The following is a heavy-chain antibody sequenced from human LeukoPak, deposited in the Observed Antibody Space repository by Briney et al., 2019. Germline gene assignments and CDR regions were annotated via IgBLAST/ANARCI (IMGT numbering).Heavy chain of an antibody. J-gene: IGHJ4*02. D-gene: IGHD5-24*01. Sequence: SETLSLTCTVSGGSISSYYWSWIRQPPGKGLEWIGYIYYSGSTNYNPSLKSRVTISVDTSRNQFSLKLSSVTAADTAVYYCARDRGDGCNAIDYWGQGTLVTVSS. V-gene: IGHV4-59*01. CDR3: ARDRGDGCNAIDY. CDR2: IYYSGST. CDR1: GGSISSYY.